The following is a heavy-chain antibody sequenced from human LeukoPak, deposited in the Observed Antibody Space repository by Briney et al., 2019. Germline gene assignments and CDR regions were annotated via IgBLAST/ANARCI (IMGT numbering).Heavy chain of an antibody. Sequence: GGSLRLSCAASGFTVITNDMTWVRQAPRKWLEWVSVLYSDGNTKYADSVQGRFTISRDNSKNTLYLEMNSLSPDDTAVYYCARGVEPLAANTLAYWGQGTLVTVSS. CDR1: GFTVITND. D-gene: IGHD1-14*01. V-gene: IGHV3-53*01. J-gene: IGHJ4*02. CDR2: LYSDGNT. CDR3: ARGVEPLAANTLAY.